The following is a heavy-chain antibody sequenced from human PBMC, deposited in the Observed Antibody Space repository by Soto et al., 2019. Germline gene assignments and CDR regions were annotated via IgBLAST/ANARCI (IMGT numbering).Heavy chain of an antibody. D-gene: IGHD5-18*01. Sequence: PGGSLRLSCAASGFTFSSYGMHWVRQAPGKGLEWVAVISYDGSNKYYADSVKGRFTISRDNSKNTLYLQMNSLRAEDTAVYYCAKDRDTCLDYWGQGTLVTVSS. J-gene: IGHJ4*02. V-gene: IGHV3-30*18. CDR3: AKDRDTCLDY. CDR1: GFTFSSYG. CDR2: ISYDGSNK.